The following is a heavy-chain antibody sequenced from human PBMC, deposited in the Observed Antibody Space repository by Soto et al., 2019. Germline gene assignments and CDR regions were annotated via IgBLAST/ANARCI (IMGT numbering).Heavy chain of an antibody. CDR3: ARVLTIFGVVYDAFDV. CDR1: GDSVSSNSAA. V-gene: IGHV6-1*01. CDR2: TYYRSKWYN. J-gene: IGHJ3*01. Sequence: PSQTLSLTCAISGDSVSSNSAAWNWIRQSPSRGLEWLGRTYYRSKWYNDYAVSVKSRITINPDTSKNQFSLQLNSVTPEDTAVDYCARVLTIFGVVYDAFDVWGQGTMVTVSS. D-gene: IGHD3-3*01.